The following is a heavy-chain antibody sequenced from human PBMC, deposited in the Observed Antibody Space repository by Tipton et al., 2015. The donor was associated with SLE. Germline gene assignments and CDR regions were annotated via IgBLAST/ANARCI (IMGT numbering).Heavy chain of an antibody. V-gene: IGHV4-38-2*01. CDR1: GYSISSGYY. CDR3: AGKRPRSRAFDI. CDR2: IYHSGST. D-gene: IGHD1-1*01. Sequence: TLSLTCAVSGYSISSGYYWGWIRQPPGKGLEWIGSIYHSGSTYYNPSLKSRVTISVDTSKNQFSLKLSSVTAADTAVYYCAGKRPRSRAFDIWGQGTMVTVSS. J-gene: IGHJ3*02.